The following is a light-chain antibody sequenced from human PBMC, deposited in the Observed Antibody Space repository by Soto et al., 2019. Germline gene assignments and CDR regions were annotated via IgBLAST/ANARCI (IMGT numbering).Light chain of an antibody. CDR1: QSVSSN. CDR3: QQYNSLPLT. CDR2: GAS. J-gene: IGKJ4*01. V-gene: IGKV3-15*01. Sequence: IGLTQSPGNLSFTPGERATLSCRASQSVSSNLAWYQQTPGQAPKLLIYGASTRATGIPARFSGSGSGTDFTLTISSLQSEDFAVYYCQQYNSLPLTFGGGTKVDIK.